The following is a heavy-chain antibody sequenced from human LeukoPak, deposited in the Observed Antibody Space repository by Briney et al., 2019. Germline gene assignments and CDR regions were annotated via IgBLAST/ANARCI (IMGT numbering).Heavy chain of an antibody. Sequence: SETLSLTCTVSGGSISSYYWSWIRQPAGKGLEWIGRIYTSGSTNYNPSLKSRVTMSVDTSKNQFSLKLSSVTAADTAVYYCARAVQLWPHYYYYGMDVWGQGTTVTVSS. CDR1: GGSISSYY. D-gene: IGHD5-18*01. CDR2: IYTSGST. CDR3: ARAVQLWPHYYYYGMDV. V-gene: IGHV4-4*07. J-gene: IGHJ6*02.